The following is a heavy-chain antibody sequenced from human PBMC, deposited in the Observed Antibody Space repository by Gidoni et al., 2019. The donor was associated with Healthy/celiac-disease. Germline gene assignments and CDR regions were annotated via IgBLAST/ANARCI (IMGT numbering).Heavy chain of an antibody. V-gene: IGHV4-4*02. J-gene: IGHJ6*02. Sequence: QVQLQESGPGLVKPSGTLSLTCAVSGGSISSSNWWSWVRQPPGKGLEWIGEIYHSGITNYNPSLKSRVTISVDKSKNQFSLKLSSVTAADTAVYYCATRYGDYPYYYYGMDVWGQGTTVTVSS. D-gene: IGHD4-17*01. CDR1: GGSISSSNW. CDR2: IYHSGIT. CDR3: ATRYGDYPYYYYGMDV.